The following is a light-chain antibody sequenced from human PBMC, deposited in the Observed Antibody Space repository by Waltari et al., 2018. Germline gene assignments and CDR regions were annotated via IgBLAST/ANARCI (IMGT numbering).Light chain of an antibody. CDR3: QSYDSSLSGSVV. J-gene: IGLJ2*01. Sequence: QSVLTQPPSVSGAPGQRVTLSCTGSSSNIGAGSDVHWYQQLPGTAPKLLIYGNSNRPSGVPDRFSGSKSGTSASLAITGLQAEDEADYYCQSYDSSLSGSVVFGGGTKLTVL. V-gene: IGLV1-40*01. CDR1: SSNIGAGSD. CDR2: GNS.